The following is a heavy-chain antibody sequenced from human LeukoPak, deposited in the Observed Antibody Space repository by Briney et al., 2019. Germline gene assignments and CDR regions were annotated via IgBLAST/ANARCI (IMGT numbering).Heavy chain of an antibody. CDR3: ARNRSLAY. V-gene: IGHV3-7*01. J-gene: IGHJ4*02. CDR2: IKQDGSEK. CDR1: GLTFSSYW. Sequence: PGGSLRLSCVASGLTFSSYWMSWVRQAPGKGLEWVANIKQDGSEKYYVDSVKGRFTISRDNAKNSLYLQMNSLRAEDTAAYYCARNRSLAYWGQGTLVTVSS. D-gene: IGHD3-3*02.